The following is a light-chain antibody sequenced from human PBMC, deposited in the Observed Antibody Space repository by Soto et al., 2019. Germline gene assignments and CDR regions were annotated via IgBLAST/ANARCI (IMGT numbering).Light chain of an antibody. J-gene: IGLJ1*01. V-gene: IGLV2-14*01. CDR1: SSDVGGYNY. Sequence: QSALTQPASVSGSPGQSITISCTGTSSDVGGYNYVSWYQQHPGKAPKLMIYDVSNRPSGGSNRFSGSKSGNTASLTISGLQDEDEADYYCSSYTSSSLYVFGTGTKLTVL. CDR3: SSYTSSSLYV. CDR2: DVS.